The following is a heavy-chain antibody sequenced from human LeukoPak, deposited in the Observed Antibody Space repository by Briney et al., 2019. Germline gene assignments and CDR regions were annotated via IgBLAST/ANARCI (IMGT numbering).Heavy chain of an antibody. CDR1: GFIFSNYA. Sequence: GGYVRLSCAASGFIFSNYAMSWDRQAPGKGLEWVSSFDTLDGLTNYAESVKGRFTISRDNSKNTLYLQMNSLTAEDTAVYYCAKPFSFGSDSSYQAFDSWGQGTLVAVSS. CDR3: AKPFSFGSDSSYQAFDS. CDR2: FDTLDGLT. V-gene: IGHV3-23*01. J-gene: IGHJ4*01. D-gene: IGHD3-10*01.